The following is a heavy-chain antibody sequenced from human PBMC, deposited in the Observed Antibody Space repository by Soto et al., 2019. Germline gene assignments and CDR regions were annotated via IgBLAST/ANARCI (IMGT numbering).Heavy chain of an antibody. CDR3: ARDSDTTGYYYMDV. J-gene: IGHJ6*03. CDR1: GFTFSSYN. Sequence: GGSLRLSCAASGFTFSSYNMNWVRQAPGKGLEWVSYISSSGSTIYYADSVQGRFTISRDNAKNSLSLQMNSLRAEDTAVYYCARDSDTTGYYYMDVWGKGTTVTVSS. V-gene: IGHV3-48*01. CDR2: ISSSGSTI. D-gene: IGHD4-17*01.